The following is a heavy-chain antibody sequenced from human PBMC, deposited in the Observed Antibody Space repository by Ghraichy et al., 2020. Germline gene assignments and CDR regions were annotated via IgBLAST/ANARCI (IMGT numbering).Heavy chain of an antibody. V-gene: IGHV3-30*18. CDR3: AKERDSSGYYSFRGDYYGMDV. Sequence: SCAASGFTFSRYGMHWVRQAPGKGLEWVAVISYDGSNKYYADSVKGRFTISRDNSKNTLYLQMNSLRAEDTAVYYCAKERDSSGYYSFRGDYYGMDVWGQGTTVTVSS. D-gene: IGHD3-22*01. CDR1: GFTFSRYG. J-gene: IGHJ6*02. CDR2: ISYDGSNK.